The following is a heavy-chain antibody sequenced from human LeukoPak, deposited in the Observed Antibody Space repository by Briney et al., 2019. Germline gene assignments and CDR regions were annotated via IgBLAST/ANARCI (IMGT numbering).Heavy chain of an antibody. CDR3: ARRTGDEYFDL. Sequence: SETLTLTCSVSGGSISNYWSWIRQPPGKGLEWIGYMYYSGTANYNPSLKSRATISVDTSKKQFSLKLSSVTAADTAVYYCARRTGDEYFDLWGRDTLVVVSS. D-gene: IGHD2-21*01. V-gene: IGHV4-59*08. J-gene: IGHJ2*01. CDR1: GGSISNY. CDR2: MYYSGTA.